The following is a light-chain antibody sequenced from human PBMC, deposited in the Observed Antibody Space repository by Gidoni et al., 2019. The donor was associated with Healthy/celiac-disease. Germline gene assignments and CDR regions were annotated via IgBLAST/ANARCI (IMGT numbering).Light chain of an antibody. CDR1: QSSSSW. V-gene: IGKV1-5*03. Sequence: IQMTQSPATLSASVGDRVTITCRASQSSSSWLAWYQQKPGKAPKLLIYKASSLESGVPSRFSGSGSGTEFTLTISSLQPDDFAPYYCQQYNSYPVFGQGTKVEIK. CDR3: QQYNSYPV. J-gene: IGKJ1*01. CDR2: KAS.